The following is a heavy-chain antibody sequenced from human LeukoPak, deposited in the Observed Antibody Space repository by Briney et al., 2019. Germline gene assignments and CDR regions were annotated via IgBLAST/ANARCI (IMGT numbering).Heavy chain of an antibody. V-gene: IGHV3-11*04. CDR1: GFTFSDYY. J-gene: IGHJ4*02. D-gene: IGHD3-3*01. Sequence: GGSLRLSCAASGFTFSDYYMSWIRQAPGKGLEWVSYIGSSGSTIYYADSVKGRFTISRDNAKNSLYLQMNSLRAEDTAVYYCATNFGVVIYYFDYWGQGTLVTVSS. CDR2: IGSSGSTI. CDR3: ATNFGVVIYYFDY.